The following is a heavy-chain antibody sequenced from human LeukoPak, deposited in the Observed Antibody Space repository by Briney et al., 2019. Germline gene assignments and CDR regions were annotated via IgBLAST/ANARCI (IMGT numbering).Heavy chain of an antibody. CDR2: INSDGSST. V-gene: IGHV3-74*01. D-gene: IGHD3-10*01. Sequence: GGSLRLSCAASGFTFSSYWMHWVRQVPGKGLVWVSRINSDGSSTSYADSVKGRFTISRDNAKNTLYVQMNSLRAEDTAVYYCSTCSGHAFDIWGRGTMVTVSS. CDR1: GFTFSSYW. J-gene: IGHJ3*02. CDR3: STCSGHAFDI.